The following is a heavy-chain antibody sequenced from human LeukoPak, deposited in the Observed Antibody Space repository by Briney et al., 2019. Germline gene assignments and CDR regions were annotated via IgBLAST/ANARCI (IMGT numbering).Heavy chain of an antibody. CDR2: IYPGDSDT. CDR1: GYSFTSYW. CDR3: ARGSSSWGLAGANWFDP. Sequence: GESLKISCKGSGYSFTSYWIGWVRQMPGKGLEWMGIIYPGDSDTRYSPSFQGQVTISADKSISTAYLQWSSLKASDTAMYYCARGSSSWGLAGANWFDPWGQGTLVTVSS. D-gene: IGHD6-13*01. V-gene: IGHV5-51*01. J-gene: IGHJ5*02.